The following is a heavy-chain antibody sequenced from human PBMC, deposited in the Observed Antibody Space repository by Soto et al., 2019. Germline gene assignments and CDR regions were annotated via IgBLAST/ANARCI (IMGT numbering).Heavy chain of an antibody. J-gene: IGHJ5*02. V-gene: IGHV4-31*03. Sequence: ALSLTCTVSGASISSGDYYWSWIRQHPGKGLEWIGYIYYSGSTYYNPSLKSRITMSVDTSKNQFSLKLSSVTAADTAVYYCASIFDSSGYYYGNNWFDPWGQGTLVTVS. D-gene: IGHD3-22*01. CDR1: GASISSGDYY. CDR2: IYYSGST. CDR3: ASIFDSSGYYYGNNWFDP.